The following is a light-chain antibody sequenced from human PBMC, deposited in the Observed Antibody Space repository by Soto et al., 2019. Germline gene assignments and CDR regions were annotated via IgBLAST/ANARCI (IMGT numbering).Light chain of an antibody. CDR2: DVT. CDR3: CSYAGTYTFYV. CDR1: SSDVGTYNY. Sequence: QSALTQPRSVSGSPGQSVTISCTGTSSDVGTYNYVSWYQHHPGKAPKLMIYDVTMWPSGVPNRFSGSKSGNTASLTISSLQAEDEADYYCCSYAGTYTFYVFGTGTKLTVL. J-gene: IGLJ1*01. V-gene: IGLV2-11*01.